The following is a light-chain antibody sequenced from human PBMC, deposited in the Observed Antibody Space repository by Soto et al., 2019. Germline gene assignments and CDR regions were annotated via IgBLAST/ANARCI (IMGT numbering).Light chain of an antibody. Sequence: DIQMTQSPSSLSASVGDRVTITCRAGQYIGRYLNWYQQKPGKAPQPLIYAASSLHSGGPSRCSGSRSGTEFTLTINSLQPDDVATYFCQQYKTSLYSFGQGTKV. V-gene: IGKV1-16*01. J-gene: IGKJ2*01. CDR2: AAS. CDR1: QYIGRY. CDR3: QQYKTSLYS.